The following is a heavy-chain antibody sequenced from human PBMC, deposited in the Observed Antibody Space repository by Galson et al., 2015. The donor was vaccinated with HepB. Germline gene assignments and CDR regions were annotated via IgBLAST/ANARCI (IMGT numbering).Heavy chain of an antibody. CDR1: GGSFSGYY. V-gene: IGHV4-34*01. Sequence: SETLSLTCAVYGGSFSGYYWSWIRQPPGKGLEWIGEINHSGSTNYNPSLKSRVTISVDTSKNQFSLKLSSVTAADTAVYYCARSGGYSSSWYDFSFDYWGQGTLVTVSS. D-gene: IGHD6-13*01. CDR3: ARSGGYSSSWYDFSFDY. J-gene: IGHJ4*02. CDR2: INHSGST.